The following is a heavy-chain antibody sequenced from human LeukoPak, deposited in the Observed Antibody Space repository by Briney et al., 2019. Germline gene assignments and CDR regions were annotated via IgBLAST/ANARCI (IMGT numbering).Heavy chain of an antibody. CDR3: ARDSLDSSGYYLYYFDY. CDR2: INSDGSST. V-gene: IGHV3-74*01. J-gene: IGHJ4*02. D-gene: IGHD3-22*01. Sequence: GGSLRLSCAASGFTFSSYWMHWVRQAPGQGLVWVSRINSDGSSTSYADSVKGRLTISRDNAKNTLYLQMNSLRAEDTAVYYCARDSLDSSGYYLYYFDYWGQGTLVTVSS. CDR1: GFTFSSYW.